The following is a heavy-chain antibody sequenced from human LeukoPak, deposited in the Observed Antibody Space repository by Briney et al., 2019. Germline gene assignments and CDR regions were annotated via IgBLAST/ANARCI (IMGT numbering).Heavy chain of an antibody. CDR1: GFTFSSYA. CDR3: ARAIGVTCISTSCYSFDY. D-gene: IGHD2-2*02. J-gene: IGHJ4*02. V-gene: IGHV3-30-3*01. CDR2: ISYDGSNK. Sequence: GRSLRPSCAASGFTFSSYAMHWVRQAPGKGLEWVAVISYDGSNKYYADSVKGRFTISRDNSKNTLYLQMNSLRAEDTAVYYCARAIGVTCISTSCYSFDYWGQGTLVTVSS.